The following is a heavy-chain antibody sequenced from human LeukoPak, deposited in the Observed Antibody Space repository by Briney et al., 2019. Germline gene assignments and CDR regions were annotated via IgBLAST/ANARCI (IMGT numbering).Heavy chain of an antibody. V-gene: IGHV4-34*01. CDR1: GGSFSGYY. Sequence: PSETLSLTCAVYGGSFSGYYWSWIRQPPGKGLEWIGEINHSGSTNYNPSLKSRVTISVDTSKNQFSLKLSSVTAADTAVYYCARARGYGDYAYWGQGTLVTVSS. CDR3: ARARGYGDYAY. J-gene: IGHJ4*02. CDR2: INHSGST. D-gene: IGHD4-17*01.